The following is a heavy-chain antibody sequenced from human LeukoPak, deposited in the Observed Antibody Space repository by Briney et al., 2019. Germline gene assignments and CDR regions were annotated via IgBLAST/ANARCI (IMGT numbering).Heavy chain of an antibody. V-gene: IGHV1-69*05. CDR1: GGTFSSYA. J-gene: IGHJ4*02. D-gene: IGHD2-21*02. CDR3: ARAPYCGGDYYRHFDY. CDR2: IIPILGTA. Sequence: SVKVSCKASGGTFSSYAISWVRQAPGQGLEWMGGIIPILGTANYAQKFQGRVTITTDESTSTAYMELSSLRSEDTAVYYCARAPYCGGDYYRHFDYWGQGTLVTVSS.